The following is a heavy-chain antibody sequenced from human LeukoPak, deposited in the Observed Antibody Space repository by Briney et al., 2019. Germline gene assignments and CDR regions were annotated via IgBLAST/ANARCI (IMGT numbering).Heavy chain of an antibody. Sequence: ASVKVSCMVSGDTLTALSMHWVRQAPGKGLECMGGFHPEDGETIYAQKFQGRVTMTEDTSTDTAYMELSSLRSDDTAVYYCTTGKIYCSTTSCSDDYWGQGTLVTVSS. D-gene: IGHD2-2*01. V-gene: IGHV1-24*01. CDR3: TTGKIYCSTTSCSDDY. J-gene: IGHJ4*02. CDR1: GDTLTALS. CDR2: FHPEDGET.